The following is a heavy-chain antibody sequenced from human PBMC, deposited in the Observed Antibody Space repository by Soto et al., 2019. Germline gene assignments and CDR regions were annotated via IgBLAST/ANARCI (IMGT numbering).Heavy chain of an antibody. Sequence: QVQLVESGGGVVQPGRSLRLSCAASGFTFNSYGMHWVRQGPGNGLEWVAFISYDSTKTYYADSVKGRFTIFRDNSNSALYVQMNSLTGEDTAVYYCARTRSAWSDFHYYSLDVWGQGTTVTASS. CDR3: ARTRSAWSDFHYYSLDV. CDR2: ISYDSTKT. J-gene: IGHJ6*02. CDR1: GFTFNSYG. D-gene: IGHD1-26*01. V-gene: IGHV3-30*03.